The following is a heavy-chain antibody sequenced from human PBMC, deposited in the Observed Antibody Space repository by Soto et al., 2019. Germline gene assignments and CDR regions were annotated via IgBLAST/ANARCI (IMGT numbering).Heavy chain of an antibody. CDR2: IYYSGTT. V-gene: IGHV4-28*01. J-gene: IGHJ6*02. CDR1: GYSIGSSNW. D-gene: IGHD3-10*01. CDR3: ARHYHGSGSYYYYGMDV. Sequence: SETLSLTCAVSGYSIGSSNWWGWIRQPPGKGLEWIGYIYYSGTTYYNPSLKSRVTISVDTSKNQFSLKLSSVTAADTAVYYCARHYHGSGSYYYYGMDVWGQGTTVT.